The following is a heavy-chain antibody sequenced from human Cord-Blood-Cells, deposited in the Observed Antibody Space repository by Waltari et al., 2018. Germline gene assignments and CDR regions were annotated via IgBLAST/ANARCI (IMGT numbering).Heavy chain of an antibody. CDR2: ISYDGSNK. Sequence: QVQLVESGGGVVQPGRSLRLSCAASGFPFISYALPWVRTAPVQGLEWVAVISYDGSNKYYADSVKGRFTISRDNSKNTLYLQMNSLRAEDTAVYYCARAGAPSSWQVHYYYYGMDVWGQGTTVTVSS. D-gene: IGHD6-13*01. CDR1: GFPFISYA. V-gene: IGHV3-30-3*01. J-gene: IGHJ6*02. CDR3: ARAGAPSSWQVHYYYYGMDV.